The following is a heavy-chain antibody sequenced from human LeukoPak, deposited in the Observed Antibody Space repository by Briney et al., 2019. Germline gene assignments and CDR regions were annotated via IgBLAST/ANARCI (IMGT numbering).Heavy chain of an antibody. CDR2: ISAYNGNT. V-gene: IGHV1-18*04. Sequence: ASVKVSCKASGYTFTGYYVHWVRQAPGQGLEWMGWISAYNGNTNFAQKLQGRVTMTTDTSTSTAYMELRSLRSDDTAVYYCARGGEVALDYWGQGTLVTVSS. CDR3: ARGGEVALDY. D-gene: IGHD3-16*01. J-gene: IGHJ4*02. CDR1: GYTFTGYY.